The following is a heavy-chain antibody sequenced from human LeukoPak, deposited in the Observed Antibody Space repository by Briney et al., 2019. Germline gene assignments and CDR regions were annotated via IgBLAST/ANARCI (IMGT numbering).Heavy chain of an antibody. Sequence: SETLSLTCTVSGGSMSRSSYFWGWIRQPPGKGLEWIGNIYYSGNTYYNPSLKSRVTISVDTSKNQFSLKLSSVTAADTAVYYCARGVAGGKVGYFDYWGQGTLVTVSS. J-gene: IGHJ4*02. CDR3: ARGVAGGKVGYFDY. V-gene: IGHV4-39*07. CDR2: IYYSGNT. D-gene: IGHD6-19*01. CDR1: GGSMSRSSYF.